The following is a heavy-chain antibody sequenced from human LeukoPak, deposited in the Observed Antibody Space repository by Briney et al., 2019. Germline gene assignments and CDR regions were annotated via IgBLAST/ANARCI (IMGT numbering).Heavy chain of an antibody. J-gene: IGHJ4*02. CDR3: ARGMRGVIRSFDY. CDR2: IIPILGIA. Sequence: SVKVSCKPSGGTFSSYTISWVRQAPGQGLEWMGRIIPILGIANYAQKFQGRVTITADKSTSTAYMELSSLRSEDTAVYYCARGMRGVIRSFDYWGQGTLVTVSS. D-gene: IGHD3-10*01. V-gene: IGHV1-69*02. CDR1: GGTFSSYT.